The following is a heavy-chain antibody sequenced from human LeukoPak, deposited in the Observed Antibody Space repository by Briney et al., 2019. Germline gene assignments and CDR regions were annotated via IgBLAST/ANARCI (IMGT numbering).Heavy chain of an antibody. J-gene: IGHJ4*02. D-gene: IGHD4-11*01. CDR3: AKSVSSVTTESDY. V-gene: IGHV3-23*01. Sequence: PGGSLRLSCAASGFTFSSYSMNWVRQAPGKGLEWVSAISGSGGSTYYADSVKGRFTISRDNSKNTLYLQMNSLRAEDTAVYYCAKSVSSVTTESDYWGQGTLVTVSS. CDR1: GFTFSSYS. CDR2: ISGSGGST.